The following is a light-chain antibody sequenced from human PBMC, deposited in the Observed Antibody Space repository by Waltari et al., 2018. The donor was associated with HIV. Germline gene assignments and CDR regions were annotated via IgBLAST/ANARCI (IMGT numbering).Light chain of an antibody. CDR1: QSVSSD. CDR2: NAS. V-gene: IGKV3-15*01. Sequence: EILMTQSPATLSVPPGERVTLSCRASQSVSSDLAWYRHKPGQAPRLLIYNASTRATGLPARFSGSGSGTEFTLTISSLQSEDFAFYYCQQYNNWPPWTFGQGTKVEIK. J-gene: IGKJ1*01. CDR3: QQYNNWPPWT.